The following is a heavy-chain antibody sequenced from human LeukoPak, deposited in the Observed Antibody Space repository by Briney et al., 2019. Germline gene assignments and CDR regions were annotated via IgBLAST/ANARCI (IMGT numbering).Heavy chain of an antibody. V-gene: IGHV3-21*01. D-gene: IGHD6-13*01. CDR1: GFTFSSYS. CDR2: ISSSSSYI. J-gene: IGHJ4*02. Sequence: GGSLSFSCAASGFTFSSYSMNWVRQAPGKGLEWVSSISSSSSYIYYADSVKGRFTISRDNAKNSLYLQMNSLRAEDTAVYYCARGHVRSSWYNGPDDYWGQGTLVTVSS. CDR3: ARGHVRSSWYNGPDDY.